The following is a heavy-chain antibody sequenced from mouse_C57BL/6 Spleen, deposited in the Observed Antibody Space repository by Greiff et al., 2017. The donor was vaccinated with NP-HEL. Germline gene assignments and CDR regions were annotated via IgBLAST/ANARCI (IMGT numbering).Heavy chain of an antibody. D-gene: IGHD2-4*01. J-gene: IGHJ4*01. V-gene: IGHV14-2*01. CDR2: IDPEDGET. CDR3: ARGDYDSDSIDY. Sequence: EVQGVESGAELVKPGASVKLSCTASGFNFKDYYMHWVKQRTEKGLEWIGRIDPEDGETKYAPKFQGRATITADTSSNTAYLQLSSLTSEDTAVYYCARGDYDSDSIDYWGQGTSVTVSS. CDR1: GFNFKDYY.